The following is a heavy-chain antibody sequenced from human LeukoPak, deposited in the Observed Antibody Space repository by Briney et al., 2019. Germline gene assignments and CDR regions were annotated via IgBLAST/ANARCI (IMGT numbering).Heavy chain of an antibody. D-gene: IGHD3-16*01. CDR2: IYSGGST. V-gene: IGHV3-53*01. Sequence: QPGGSLRLSCAASGSTVSSNYMSWVRQAPGKGLEWVSVIYSGGSTYYADSVKGRFTISRDNSKNTLYLQMNSLRAEDTAVYYCAKRPTLGASSGSYDYWGQGTLVTVSS. CDR1: GSTVSSNY. CDR3: AKRPTLGASSGSYDY. J-gene: IGHJ4*02.